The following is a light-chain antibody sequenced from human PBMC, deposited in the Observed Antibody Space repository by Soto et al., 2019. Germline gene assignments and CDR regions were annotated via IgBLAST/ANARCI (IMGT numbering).Light chain of an antibody. J-gene: IGLJ3*02. CDR2: EVS. CDR1: SSDVGGYNY. Sequence: QSALTQPASVSGSPGQSITMSGTGTSSDVGGYNYVSWYQQHPGKAPKIMIYEVSNRPSGVSNRFSGSKSGNTASLTISGLQAEDEADYYCSSYTSSSTHWVFGGGTKLTVL. V-gene: IGLV2-14*01. CDR3: SSYTSSSTHWV.